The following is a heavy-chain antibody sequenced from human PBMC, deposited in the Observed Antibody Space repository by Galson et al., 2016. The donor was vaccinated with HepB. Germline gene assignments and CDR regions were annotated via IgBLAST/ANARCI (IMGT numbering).Heavy chain of an antibody. D-gene: IGHD2-15*01. J-gene: IGHJ2*01. CDR1: GGTLGSNG. CDR3: ARSIVAFHWYFDL. Sequence: SVKVSCKASGGTLGSNGVTWVRQAPGQGLEWMGGIIPMFETINYAQKFQGRVTIIADESTSTGSMELSSLKSEDTAVYFCARSIVAFHWYFDLWGPGTLVTVSS. CDR2: IIPMFETI. V-gene: IGHV1-69*13.